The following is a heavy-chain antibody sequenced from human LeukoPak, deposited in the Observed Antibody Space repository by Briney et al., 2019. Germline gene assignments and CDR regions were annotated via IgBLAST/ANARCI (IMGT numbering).Heavy chain of an antibody. J-gene: IGHJ6*04. CDR1: GFTFNTYW. CDR3: AELGITMIGGV. CDR2: ISSSGSTI. V-gene: IGHV3-48*03. Sequence: GGSLRLSCAASGFTFNTYWMHWVRQAPGKGLEWVSYISSSGSTIYYADSVKGRFTISRDNAKNSLYLQMNSLRAEDTAVYYCAELGITMIGGVWGKGTTVTISS. D-gene: IGHD3-10*02.